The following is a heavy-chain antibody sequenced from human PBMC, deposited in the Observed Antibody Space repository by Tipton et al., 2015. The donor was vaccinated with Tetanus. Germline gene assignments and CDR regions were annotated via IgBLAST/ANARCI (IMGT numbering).Heavy chain of an antibody. J-gene: IGHJ4*02. V-gene: IGHV3-NL1*01. CDR2: IYSGGST. CDR1: GFTFSSYA. CDR3: ARVGFGYSGYHFYGY. D-gene: IGHD5-12*01. Sequence: SLRLSCAASGFTFSSYAMHWVRQAPGKGLEWVSVIYSGGSTYYADSVKGRFTISRDNAKNSLYLQMDSLRAEDTAVYYCARVGFGYSGYHFYGYWGQGTLVTVSS.